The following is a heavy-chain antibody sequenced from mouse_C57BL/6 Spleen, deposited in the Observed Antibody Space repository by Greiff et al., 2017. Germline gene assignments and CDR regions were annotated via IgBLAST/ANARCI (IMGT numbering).Heavy chain of an antibody. CDR2: ISDGGSYT. D-gene: IGHD2-4*01. Sequence: EVQLVESGGGLVKPGGSLKLSCAASGFTFSSYAMSWVSQTPEKRLEWVATISDGGSYTYYPDNVKGRFTISRDNAKNNLYLQMSHLKSEDTAMYYCARGGVYYDYGEFAYWGQGTLVTVSA. J-gene: IGHJ3*01. CDR1: GFTFSSYA. V-gene: IGHV5-4*01. CDR3: ARGGVYYDYGEFAY.